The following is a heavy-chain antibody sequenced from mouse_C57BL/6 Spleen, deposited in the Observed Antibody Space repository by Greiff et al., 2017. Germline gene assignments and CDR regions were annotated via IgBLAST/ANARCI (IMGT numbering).Heavy chain of an antibody. J-gene: IGHJ1*03. CDR3: ARAGYYEGYFDV. CDR2: IHPNSGST. V-gene: IGHV1-64*01. CDR1: GYTFTSYW. Sequence: VQLQQPGAELVKPGASVKLSCKASGYTFTSYWMHWVKQRPGQGLEWIGMIHPNSGSTNYNEKFKSKATLTVDKSSSTAYMQLSSLTSEDSAVYYCARAGYYEGYFDVWGTGTTVTVSS. D-gene: IGHD2-3*01.